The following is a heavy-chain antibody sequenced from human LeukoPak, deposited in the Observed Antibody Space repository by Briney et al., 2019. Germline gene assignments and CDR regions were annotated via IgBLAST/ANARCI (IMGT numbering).Heavy chain of an antibody. V-gene: IGHV4-39*07. CDR2: IYYSGST. CDR3: ARGGYYYLDV. CDR1: GGSISSSSYY. J-gene: IGHJ6*03. Sequence: SETLSLTCTVSGGSISSSSYYWGWIRQPPGKGLEWIGSIYYSGSTYYNPSLKSRVTISVDTSKNQFSLKLSSVTAADTAVYYCARGGYYYLDVWGKGTTVTVSS.